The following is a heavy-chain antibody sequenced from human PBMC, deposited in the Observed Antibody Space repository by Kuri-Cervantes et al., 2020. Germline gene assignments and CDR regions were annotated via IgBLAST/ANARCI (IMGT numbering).Heavy chain of an antibody. J-gene: IGHJ4*02. CDR2: IYHSGST. CDR1: GYSISSGYY. V-gene: IGHV4-38-2*01. CDR3: ASESPMWRQFDY. D-gene: IGHD2-21*01. Sequence: SETLSLTCAVSGYSISSGYYWGWIRQPPGKGLEWIGSIYHSGSTYYNPSLKSRVTISVDTSKNQFSLKLSSVTAADTAVYYCASESPMWRQFDYWGQGTLVTVSS.